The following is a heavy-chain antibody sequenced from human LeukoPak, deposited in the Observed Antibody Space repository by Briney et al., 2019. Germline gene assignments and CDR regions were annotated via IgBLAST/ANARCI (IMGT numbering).Heavy chain of an antibody. D-gene: IGHD3-10*01. J-gene: IGHJ4*02. V-gene: IGHV3-11*01. CDR1: GFTFRDYY. CDR3: ARFAGSGSYYIDY. CDR2: ISNRGTTI. Sequence: GGSLRLSCAASGFTFRDYYMSWIRKAPGKGLEWVPYISNRGTTIYYADSVKGRFTISRDNAKNSLFLQMNSLRAEDTAVYYCARFAGSGSYYIDYWGQGTLITVSS.